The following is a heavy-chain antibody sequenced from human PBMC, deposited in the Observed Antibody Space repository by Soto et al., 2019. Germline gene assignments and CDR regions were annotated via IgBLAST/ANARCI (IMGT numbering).Heavy chain of an antibody. V-gene: IGHV4-59*01. Sequence: PSETLSLTCTVSGASFSSYYWSWIRQPPGKGLEWIGFVYNSGSTSYNPSLKSRVTISVDTSKNQFSLKLSSVTAADTAVYYCARYPAHDFWSGYSGFDPWGQGTLVTVSS. CDR2: VYNSGST. CDR1: GASFSSYY. CDR3: ARYPAHDFWSGYSGFDP. D-gene: IGHD3-3*01. J-gene: IGHJ5*02.